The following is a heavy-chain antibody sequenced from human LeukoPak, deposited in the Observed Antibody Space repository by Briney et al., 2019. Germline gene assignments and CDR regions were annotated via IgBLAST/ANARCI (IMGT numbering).Heavy chain of an antibody. CDR1: GYTLTELS. CDR3: ATVPSRYCSSTSCYRFDP. V-gene: IGHV1-24*01. CDR2: FDPEDGET. Sequence: GASVKVSCKVSGYTLTELSMHWVRQAPGKGLEWMGGFDPEDGETIYAQKFQGGVTMTEDTSTDIAYMELSSLRSEDTAVYYRATVPSRYCSSTSCYRFDPWGQGTLVTVSS. J-gene: IGHJ5*02. D-gene: IGHD2-2*01.